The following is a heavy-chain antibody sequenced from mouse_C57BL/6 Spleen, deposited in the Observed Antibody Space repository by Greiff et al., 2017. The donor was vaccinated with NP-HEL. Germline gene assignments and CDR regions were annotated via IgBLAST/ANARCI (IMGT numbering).Heavy chain of an antibody. CDR1: GFTFSSYG. Sequence: EVQRVESGGDLVKPRGSLKLSCAASGFTFSSYGMSWVRQTPDKRLEWVATISSGGSYTYYPDSVKGRFTISRDNAKNTLYLQMSSLKSEDTAMYYCSSPSTMVTATGGYFDYWGQGTTLTVSS. V-gene: IGHV5-6*01. CDR3: SSPSTMVTATGGYFDY. CDR2: ISSGGSYT. D-gene: IGHD2-2*01. J-gene: IGHJ2*01.